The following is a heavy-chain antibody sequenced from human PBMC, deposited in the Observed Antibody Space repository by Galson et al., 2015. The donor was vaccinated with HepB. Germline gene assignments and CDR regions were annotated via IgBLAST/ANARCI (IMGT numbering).Heavy chain of an antibody. CDR2: STPIFGTT. D-gene: IGHD2-15*01. V-gene: IGHV1-69*13. J-gene: IGHJ4*02. CDR1: GGTFSSYA. CDR3: ARAGYCSGGSCFSPDV. Sequence: SVKVSCKASGGTFSSYAISWVRQAPGQRLEWMGGSTPIFGTTNYAQKFQGRVTITADESTSTAYMELSSLRSEDTAVYYCARAGYCSGGSCFSPDVWGQGTLVTVSS.